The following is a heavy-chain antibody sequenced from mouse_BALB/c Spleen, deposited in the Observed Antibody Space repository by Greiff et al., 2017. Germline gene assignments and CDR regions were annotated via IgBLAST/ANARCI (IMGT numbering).Heavy chain of an antibody. V-gene: IGHV5-12-1*01. D-gene: IGHD2-1*01. CDR2: ISSGGGST. Sequence: DVKLVESGGGLVKPGGSLKLSCAASGFAFSSYDMSWVRQTPEKRLEWVAYISSGGGSTYYPDTVKGRFTISRDNAKNTLYLQMSSLKSEDTAMYYCARHGNYSFAYWGQGTLVTVSA. CDR3: ARHGNYSFAY. J-gene: IGHJ3*01. CDR1: GFAFSSYD.